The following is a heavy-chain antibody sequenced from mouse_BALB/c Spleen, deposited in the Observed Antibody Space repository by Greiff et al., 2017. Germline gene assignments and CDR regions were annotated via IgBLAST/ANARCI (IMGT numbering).Heavy chain of an antibody. Sequence: QVQLQQSGAELVRPGSSVKISCKASGYAFSSYWMNWVKQRPGQGLEWIGWFYPGSGSIKYNEKFKDKATLTADKSSSTVYMELSRLTSEDSAVYFCARHGQGIYYGSRYWYFDVWGAGTTVTVSS. D-gene: IGHD1-1*01. J-gene: IGHJ1*01. CDR2: FYPGSGSI. V-gene: IGHV1-62-2*01. CDR1: GYAFSSYW. CDR3: ARHGQGIYYGSRYWYFDV.